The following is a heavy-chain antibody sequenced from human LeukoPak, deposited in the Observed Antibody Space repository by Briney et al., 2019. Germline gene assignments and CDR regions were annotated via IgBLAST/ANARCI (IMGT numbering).Heavy chain of an antibody. CDR3: ARATSDDFWSGSSQNWFDP. Sequence: PSETLSLTCTVSGGSISSYYWGWIRQPPGKGLEWIGYIYYSGSTNYNPSLKSRVTISVDTSKNQFSLKLSSVTAADTAVYYCARATSDDFWSGSSQNWFDPWGQGTLVTVSS. CDR1: GGSISSYY. CDR2: IYYSGST. J-gene: IGHJ5*02. V-gene: IGHV4-59*08. D-gene: IGHD3-3*01.